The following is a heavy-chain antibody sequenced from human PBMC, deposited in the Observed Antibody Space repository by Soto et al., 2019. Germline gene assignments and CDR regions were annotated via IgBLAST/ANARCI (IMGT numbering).Heavy chain of an antibody. J-gene: IGHJ1*01. CDR3: ARTTIIVAPLEYFQH. CDR1: GGTFSSSS. D-gene: IGHD3-22*01. Sequence: QVQLVQSGAEVKKPGSSVKVSCKASGGTFSSSSICWVRQAPGQGRECMGGISPIFGTANYAQKFQGRVTITADESTSTAYMELSSLRSEDTAVYYCARTTIIVAPLEYFQHWGQGTLVTVSS. CDR2: ISPIFGTA. V-gene: IGHV1-69*01.